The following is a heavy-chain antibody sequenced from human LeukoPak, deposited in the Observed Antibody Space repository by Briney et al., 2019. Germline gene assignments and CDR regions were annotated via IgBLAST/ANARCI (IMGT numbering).Heavy chain of an antibody. V-gene: IGHV3-48*01. J-gene: IGHJ6*03. CDR3: AKDRCSNGIGCYYYYMDV. Sequence: GGSLRLSCAASGFTFRSYSMNWVRQAPGKGLEWVSYISSSSSTIFYADSVKGRFSISRDSSKNILYLQMNSLRAEDTAVYYCAKDRCSNGIGCYYYYMDVWGKGTTVTISS. CDR2: ISSSSSTI. D-gene: IGHD2-8*01. CDR1: GFTFRSYS.